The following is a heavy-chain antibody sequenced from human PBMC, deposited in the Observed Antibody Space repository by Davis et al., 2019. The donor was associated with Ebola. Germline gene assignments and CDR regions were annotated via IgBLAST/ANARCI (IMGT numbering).Heavy chain of an antibody. CDR2: MNPNSGDT. CDR3: AREGTGDGFIYYYGMDV. CDR1: GYTFSNYA. V-gene: IGHV1-8*01. D-gene: IGHD1-1*01. J-gene: IGHJ6*02. Sequence: AASVKVSCKASGYTFSNYAINWVRQATGQGLEWMGWMNPNSGDTGYAQKFQGRVTMTRNTSISTAYMELSSLRSEDTAVYCCAREGTGDGFIYYYGMDVWGQGTTVTVSS.